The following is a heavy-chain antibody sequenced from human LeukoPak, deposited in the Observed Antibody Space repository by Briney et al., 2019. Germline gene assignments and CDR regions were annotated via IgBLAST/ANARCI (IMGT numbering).Heavy chain of an antibody. D-gene: IGHD2-2*01. CDR3: ARGHCSSTSCYNVPFDP. CDR1: GGSFSGYY. J-gene: IGHJ5*02. V-gene: IGHV4-34*01. CDR2: INHSGST. Sequence: SETLSLTCAVYGGSFSGYYWSWIRQPPGKGLEWIGEINHSGSTNYNPSLKSRVTISVDTSKNQFSLKLSSVTAADTAVYYCARGHCSSTSCYNVPFDPWGQGTLVTVSS.